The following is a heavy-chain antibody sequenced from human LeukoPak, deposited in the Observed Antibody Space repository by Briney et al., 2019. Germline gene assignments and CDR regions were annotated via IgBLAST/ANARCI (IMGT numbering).Heavy chain of an antibody. CDR3: ATASGSYLAPLDAFDI. D-gene: IGHD1-26*01. CDR1: GYTLTELS. V-gene: IGHV1-24*01. Sequence: ASVKVSCKVSGYTLTELSTHWVRQAPGKGLEWMGGFDPEDGETIYAQKFQGRVTMTEDTSTDTAYMELSSLRSEDTAVYYCATASGSYLAPLDAFDIWGQGTMVTVSS. CDR2: FDPEDGET. J-gene: IGHJ3*02.